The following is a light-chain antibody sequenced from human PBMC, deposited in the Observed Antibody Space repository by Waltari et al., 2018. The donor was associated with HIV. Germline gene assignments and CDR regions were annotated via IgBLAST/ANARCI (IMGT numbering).Light chain of an antibody. J-gene: IGKJ2*01. V-gene: IGKV6-21*01. CDR1: QNIGES. CDR3: LQSTTLPYT. CDR2: FAS. Sequence: VLTQSPDFQSVTPRQKVSITCRASQNIGESLHWYQQKPDQSPNLLIKFASQSFSGVPSRFSGSGSGTDFTLTISSLEAEDAATYYCLQSTTLPYTFGQGTKLEIK.